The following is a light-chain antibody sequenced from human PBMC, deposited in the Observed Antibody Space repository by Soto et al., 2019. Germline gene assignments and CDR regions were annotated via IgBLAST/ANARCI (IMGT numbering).Light chain of an antibody. Sequence: IVMTPVTPPPSVSPGERATLSCRASQSVSSDLAWYQQKPGQAPRLLIYDASTRATDIPARFSGSGSGTEFTLTISSLQSEDFALYYCQQYNNWPLTFGGGTKVDI. V-gene: IGKV3-15*01. J-gene: IGKJ4*01. CDR3: QQYNNWPLT. CDR2: DAS. CDR1: QSVSSD.